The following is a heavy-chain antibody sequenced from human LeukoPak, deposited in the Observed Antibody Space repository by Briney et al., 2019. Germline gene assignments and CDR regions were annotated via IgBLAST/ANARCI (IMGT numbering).Heavy chain of an antibody. CDR2: ISSSSYI. CDR3: AKDSPPVPQDYYDSICYFDY. J-gene: IGHJ4*02. Sequence: GGSLRLSCAASGFTFSSYSMNWVRQAPGKGLEWVSSISSSSYIYYADSVKGRFTISRDNSKNTLYLQMNSLRAEDTAVYYCAKDSPPVPQDYYDSICYFDYWGQGTLVTVSS. V-gene: IGHV3-21*04. CDR1: GFTFSSYS. D-gene: IGHD3-22*01.